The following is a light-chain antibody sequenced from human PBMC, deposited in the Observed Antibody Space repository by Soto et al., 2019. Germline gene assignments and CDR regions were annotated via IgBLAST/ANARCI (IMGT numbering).Light chain of an antibody. CDR2: DAS. J-gene: IGKJ5*01. CDR3: QQRNNWPIT. V-gene: IGKV3-11*01. Sequence: IVLTQSPATMSLSPGERATLSRRARQSVSNYLAWYQQKPGQAPRLLIYDASNRATGIPARFNGSESGSDFTLTISSLQPEDFAVYYCQQRNNWPITFGQGTRLGIK. CDR1: QSVSNY.